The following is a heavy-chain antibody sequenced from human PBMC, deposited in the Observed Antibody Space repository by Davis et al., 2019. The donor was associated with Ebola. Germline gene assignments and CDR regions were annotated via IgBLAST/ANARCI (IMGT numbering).Heavy chain of an antibody. Sequence: SETLSLTCAVYGGSFSGYYWSWIRQPPGKGLEWIGEINHSGSTNYNPSLKSRVTISVDTSKNQFSLKLSSVTAADTAVYYCARGDLAVTHGGMDVWGQGTTVTVSS. CDR2: INHSGST. CDR3: ARGDLAVTHGGMDV. V-gene: IGHV4-34*01. D-gene: IGHD2-21*02. J-gene: IGHJ6*02. CDR1: GGSFSGYY.